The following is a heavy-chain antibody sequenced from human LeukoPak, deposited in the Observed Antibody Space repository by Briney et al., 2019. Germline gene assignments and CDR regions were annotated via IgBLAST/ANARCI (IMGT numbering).Heavy chain of an antibody. CDR2: IYYSGST. D-gene: IGHD6-6*01. Sequence: KSSETLSLTCTVSGGSISSYYWSWIRQPPEKGLEWIGYIYYSGSTNYNPSLKGRVTISVDTSKNQFSLKLSSVTAADTAVYYCARRRSSSSGDFDYWGQVTLVTVSS. CDR3: ARRRSSSSGDFDY. CDR1: GGSISSYY. V-gene: IGHV4-59*08. J-gene: IGHJ4*02.